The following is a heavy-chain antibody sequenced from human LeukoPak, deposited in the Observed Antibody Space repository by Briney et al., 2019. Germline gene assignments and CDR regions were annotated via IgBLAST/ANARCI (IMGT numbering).Heavy chain of an antibody. CDR3: AREASITVTGIDLDYFDY. J-gene: IGHJ4*02. V-gene: IGHV4-39*07. CDR1: GGSITNINYY. D-gene: IGHD6-19*01. Sequence: PSETLSLTCTVSGGSITNINYYCGWIRQPPGKGLEWIGSIYSSGDIYHSPSLRSRITISVDTSKNQFSLKLSSVTAADTAVYYCAREASITVTGIDLDYFDYWGQGTLTTVSA. CDR2: IYSSGDI.